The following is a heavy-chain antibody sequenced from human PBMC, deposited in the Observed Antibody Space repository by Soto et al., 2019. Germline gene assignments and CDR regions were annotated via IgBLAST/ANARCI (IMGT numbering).Heavy chain of an antibody. D-gene: IGHD3-22*01. J-gene: IGHJ5*02. Sequence: PGESLKISCKGFDYTFAAYWIAWVRQMPGKGLEWMGIIFPSDSDTRYSPSFQGQVTISADRSTSTVFLQWASLKASDTAVYFCAIKDKSGYFNWFDPWGQGTLVPVSS. CDR1: DYTFAAYW. V-gene: IGHV5-51*01. CDR2: IFPSDSDT. CDR3: AIKDKSGYFNWFDP.